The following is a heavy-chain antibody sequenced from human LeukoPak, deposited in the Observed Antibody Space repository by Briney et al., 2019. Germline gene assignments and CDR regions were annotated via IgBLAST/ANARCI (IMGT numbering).Heavy chain of an antibody. CDR3: AKDAYYYGSGSDYFDY. CDR1: GFTFSSYA. D-gene: IGHD3-10*01. V-gene: IGHV3-23*01. Sequence: GGSLRLSCAVSGFTFSSYAMRWVRQAPGKGLEWVSAIRGSGGSTFDADSVKGRFTLSRDNSKHTLYLQMESLRTEDPAISYCAKDAYYYGSGSDYFDYWGQGTLVTLPS. CDR2: IRGSGGST. J-gene: IGHJ4*02.